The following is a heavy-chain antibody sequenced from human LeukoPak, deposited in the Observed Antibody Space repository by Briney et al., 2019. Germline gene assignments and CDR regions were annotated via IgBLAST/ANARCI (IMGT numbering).Heavy chain of an antibody. CDR1: GFTFSSYE. CDR2: ISSSAGTM. CDR3: ARREERLYYGSGSFYKKGLDY. D-gene: IGHD3-10*01. Sequence: GGSLRLSCAASGFTFSSYETNWVRQAPGKGLEWVPYISSSAGTMDYADSVKGRFTISRDNAKNSVYLQMNSLRAEDTAVYFCARREERLYYGSGSFYKKGLDYWGQGTLVTISS. J-gene: IGHJ4*02. V-gene: IGHV3-48*03.